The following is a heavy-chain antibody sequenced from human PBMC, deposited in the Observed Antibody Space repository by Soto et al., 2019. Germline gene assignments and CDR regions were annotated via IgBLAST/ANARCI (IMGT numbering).Heavy chain of an antibody. D-gene: IGHD3-10*01. CDR3: TTGDERYYYGSGSYYMRYYYGMDV. CDR1: GFTFSNAW. CDR2: IKSKTDGGTT. J-gene: IGHJ6*02. Sequence: EVQLVESGGGLVKPGGSLRLSCAASGFTFSNAWMNWVRQAPGKGLEWVGRIKSKTDGGTTDYAAPVKGRFTISRDDSKNTLYLQMNSLKTEDTAVYYCTTGDERYYYGSGSYYMRYYYGMDVWGQGTTVTVSS. V-gene: IGHV3-15*07.